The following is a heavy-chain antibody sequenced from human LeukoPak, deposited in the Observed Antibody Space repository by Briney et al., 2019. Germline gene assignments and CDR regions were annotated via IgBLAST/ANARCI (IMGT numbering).Heavy chain of an antibody. CDR2: IRSSGGST. V-gene: IGHV3-23*01. CDR1: GLTFSNFA. CDR3: AKAGSSGWSSSGGDY. Sequence: GGSLSLSCAPSGLTFSNFAMSWLRQAPGKGLECVSTIRSSGGSTVYADSVRGRFTTSRDNSTTTLFLQMNGLRAEDTAIYYCAKAGSSGWSSSGGDYWGQGSLVTVSS. D-gene: IGHD6-19*01. J-gene: IGHJ4*02.